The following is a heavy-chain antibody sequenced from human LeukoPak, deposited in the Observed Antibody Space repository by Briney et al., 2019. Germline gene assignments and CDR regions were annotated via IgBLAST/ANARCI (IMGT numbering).Heavy chain of an antibody. Sequence: PGGSLRLSCAASGFTFNGSDIHWVRQASGKGLEWVARIRNKINNYATVFAASVRGRFTISRDDSKNMAYLQMDSLKTEDTAVYYCTGLDYESSGYVIPVPYWGQGTLVTVSS. CDR3: TGLDYESSGYVIPVPY. CDR1: GFTFNGSD. D-gene: IGHD3-22*01. CDR2: IRNKINNYAT. J-gene: IGHJ4*02. V-gene: IGHV3-73*01.